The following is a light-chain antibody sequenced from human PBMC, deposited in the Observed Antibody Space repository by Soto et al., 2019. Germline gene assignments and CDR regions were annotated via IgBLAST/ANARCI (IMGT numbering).Light chain of an antibody. Sequence: EVVMTQSPATVSVSPGEGVTLSCRASQTISNDLAWYQQKPGQTPRLLIYGASTRATGVPARFSGGGSGTEFTLTISCLQSEDFAFYYCQQNNKWPPVTFGGGTKVDI. V-gene: IGKV3-15*01. CDR2: GAS. CDR3: QQNNKWPPVT. CDR1: QTISND. J-gene: IGKJ4*01.